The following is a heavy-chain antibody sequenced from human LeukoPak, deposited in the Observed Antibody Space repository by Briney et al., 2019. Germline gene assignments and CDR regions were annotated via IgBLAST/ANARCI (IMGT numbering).Heavy chain of an antibody. J-gene: IGHJ5*02. CDR2: IYYSGST. Sequence: SETLSLTCTVSGGSISSYYWSWIRQPPGKGLEWIGYIYYSGSTNYNPSLKSRVTISVDTSKNQFSLKLSSVTAADTAVYYCATVPWNDALDWFDPWGQGTPVTVSS. CDR3: ATVPWNDALDWFDP. V-gene: IGHV4-59*01. CDR1: GGSISSYY. D-gene: IGHD1-1*01.